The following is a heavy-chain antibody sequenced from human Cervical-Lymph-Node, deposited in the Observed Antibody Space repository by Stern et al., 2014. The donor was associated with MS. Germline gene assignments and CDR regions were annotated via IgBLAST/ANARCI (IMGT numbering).Heavy chain of an antibody. CDR2: ISTSGSNT. D-gene: IGHD1-26*01. J-gene: IGHJ4*02. Sequence: QMQLVQSGGGLVKPGGSLRLACATSGFTFSDYYMSWIRQAPGKGLEWVSYISTSGSNTNYADSVKGRFTSSRDNAKSSLYLQMNSLRAEDTAVYYCARIFRSGSPLDYWGQGTLVTVSS. CDR3: ARIFRSGSPLDY. CDR1: GFTFSDYY. V-gene: IGHV3-11*01.